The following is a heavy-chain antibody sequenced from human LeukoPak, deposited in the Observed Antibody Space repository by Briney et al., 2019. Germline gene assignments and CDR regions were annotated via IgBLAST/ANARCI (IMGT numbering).Heavy chain of an antibody. D-gene: IGHD3-3*01. Sequence: SETLSLTCAVYGGSFTKHQWNWIRQPPGKGLEWIGAINDGGSTNYNPSLESRVTISLDTSRNQFSLKLSSVTAADTAVYYCARRRLHFDFWSEFDWYFDLWGRGTLVTVSS. CDR3: ARRRLHFDFWSEFDWYFDL. CDR2: INDGGST. CDR1: GGSFTKHQ. V-gene: IGHV4-34*01. J-gene: IGHJ2*01.